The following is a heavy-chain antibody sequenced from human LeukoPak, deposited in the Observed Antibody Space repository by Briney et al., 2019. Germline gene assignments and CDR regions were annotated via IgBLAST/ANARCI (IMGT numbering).Heavy chain of an antibody. D-gene: IGHD4-11*01. CDR3: AKGGPDYNKFDS. V-gene: IGHV3-43*02. CDR1: GFTLDDYA. Sequence: GGSLRLSCVVSGFTLDDYALHWVRQAPGKGLEWISLISGDGDSIYYADSVKGRFTISRDNSKNSLYLQMSSLGAEDTAVYYCAKGGPDYNKFDSWGQGTPVTVSS. CDR2: ISGDGDSI. J-gene: IGHJ4*02.